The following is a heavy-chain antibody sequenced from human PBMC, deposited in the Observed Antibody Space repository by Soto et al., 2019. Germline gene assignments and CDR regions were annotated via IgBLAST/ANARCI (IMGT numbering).Heavy chain of an antibody. CDR1: GGSIMSSSW. J-gene: IGHJ3*01. CDR2: IYHAGIP. CDR3: ARGSSFRGDFDF. V-gene: IGHV4-4*02. Sequence: HLQESGPGLVKPSGTLSLTCDVSGGSIMSSSWWTWLRQSPGKGLEWIGEIYHAGIPDYNPSFRRRVTIFLDKSNNNFSLRLTSVTAADAATYYCARGSSFRGDFDFWGQGTAVTVS.